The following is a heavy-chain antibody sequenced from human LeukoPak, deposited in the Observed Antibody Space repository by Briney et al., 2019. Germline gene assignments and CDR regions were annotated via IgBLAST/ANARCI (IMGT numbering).Heavy chain of an antibody. Sequence: SETLSLTCTVSSGSISSYYWSWIRQPPGKGLEWMGYMYYSGSTNYNPSLKSRVTISVDTSKNQFSLKLSSVTAADTAVYYCARVFFQPRSYYYDSSGYPRAFDIWGQGTMVTVSS. D-gene: IGHD3-22*01. V-gene: IGHV4-59*12. CDR3: ARVFFQPRSYYYDSSGYPRAFDI. CDR2: MYYSGST. CDR1: SGSISSYY. J-gene: IGHJ3*02.